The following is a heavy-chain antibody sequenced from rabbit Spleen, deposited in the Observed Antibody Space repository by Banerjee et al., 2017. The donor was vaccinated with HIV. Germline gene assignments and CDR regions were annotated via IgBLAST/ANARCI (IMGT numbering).Heavy chain of an antibody. J-gene: IGHJ4*01. CDR2: IDPIFGTT. Sequence: QSLEESGGDLVKPGASLTLTCTASGFTISSSDWIYWVRQAPGKGLEWIGYIDPIFGTTYYASWANGRFTISKTSSTTVTLQMTSLTAADTATYFCAREKSGNYGYDLWGPGTLVTVS. CDR3: AREKSGNYGYDL. D-gene: IGHD6-1*01. V-gene: IGHV1S40*01. CDR1: GFTISSSDW.